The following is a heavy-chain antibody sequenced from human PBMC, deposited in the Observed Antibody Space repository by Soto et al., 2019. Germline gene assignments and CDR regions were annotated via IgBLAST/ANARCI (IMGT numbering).Heavy chain of an antibody. Sequence: ASVKVSCKASGYTFTSYYMHWVRQAPGQGLEWMGIINPSGGSTSYAQKFQGRVTMTRDTSTSTVYMELSSLRSEDTAVYYCARGRNYYDSSGYYLTIHAFDYWGQGTLVTVSS. CDR3: ARGRNYYDSSGYYLTIHAFDY. J-gene: IGHJ4*02. D-gene: IGHD3-22*01. CDR1: GYTFTSYY. CDR2: INPSGGST. V-gene: IGHV1-46*01.